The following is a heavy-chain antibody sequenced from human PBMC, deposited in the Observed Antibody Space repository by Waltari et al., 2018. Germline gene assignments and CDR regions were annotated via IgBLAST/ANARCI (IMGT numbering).Heavy chain of an antibody. J-gene: IGHJ5*01. CDR3: VRGDMATKYDS. V-gene: IGHV4-61*02. Sequence: QVHLQDSGPGLVKPSQTLSLPCNVSGASISGGSHFWTWLRQPAGKGLEWIGRVYKSGRTTSNPYLKSPVTISVDTSKNQFSLEMTSVTAADTATYYCVRGDMATKYDSWGRGILVTVSS. CDR1: GASISGGSHF. CDR2: VYKSGRT. D-gene: IGHD5-12*01.